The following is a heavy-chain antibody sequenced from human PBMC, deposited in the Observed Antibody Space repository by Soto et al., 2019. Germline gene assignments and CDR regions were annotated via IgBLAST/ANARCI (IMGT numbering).Heavy chain of an antibody. V-gene: IGHV3-33*01. J-gene: IGHJ3*02. D-gene: IGHD3-22*01. CDR3: AGSGYPRSLPHDAFDI. Sequence: GGSLRLSCAASGFTFSSYGMHWVRQAPGKGLEWVAVIWYDGSNKYYADSVKGRFTISRDNSKNTLYLQMNSLRAEDTAVYYCAGSGYPRSLPHDAFDIWGQGTMVTVSS. CDR2: IWYDGSNK. CDR1: GFTFSSYG.